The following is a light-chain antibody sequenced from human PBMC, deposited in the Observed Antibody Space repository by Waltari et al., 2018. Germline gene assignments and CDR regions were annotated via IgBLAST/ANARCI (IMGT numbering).Light chain of an antibody. V-gene: IGKV3-15*01. Sequence: EIVMTQSPATLSVSPGERATLSCRVSQSVSSNLAWYQQKPGQAPRLLIYGASTRATGIPARFSGSGSGTEFTLTISSLQSEDFAVYYCQQYNNWPLGTFGQGTKLEIK. CDR1: QSVSSN. CDR2: GAS. CDR3: QQYNNWPLGT. J-gene: IGKJ2*01.